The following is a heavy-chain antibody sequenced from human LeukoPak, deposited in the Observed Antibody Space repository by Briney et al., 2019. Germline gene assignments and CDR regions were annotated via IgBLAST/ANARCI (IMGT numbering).Heavy chain of an antibody. V-gene: IGHV1-2*02. D-gene: IGHD1-20*01. Sequence: ASVKVSCKASGYTFTGYYMHWVRQAPGQGLEWMGWINPNSGGTNYAQKFQGRVTMTRDTSISTAYMELSRLRSDDTAVYYWAREGITGTTSFDYWGQGTLVTVSS. CDR1: GYTFTGYY. CDR2: INPNSGGT. CDR3: AREGITGTTSFDY. J-gene: IGHJ4*02.